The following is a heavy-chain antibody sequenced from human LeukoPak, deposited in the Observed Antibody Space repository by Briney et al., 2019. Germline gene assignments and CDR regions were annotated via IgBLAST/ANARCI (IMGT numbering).Heavy chain of an antibody. CDR3: AKAREDYYGMDV. Sequence: PGGSLRLSRAASGFTFDDYAMHWVRQAPGKGLEWVSGISWNSGSTGYADSMKGRFTISRDNAKNSLYLQMNSLRGEDTALYYCAKAREDYYGMDVWGQGTTVTVSS. CDR2: ISWNSGST. CDR1: GFTFDDYA. D-gene: IGHD1-26*01. J-gene: IGHJ6*02. V-gene: IGHV3-9*01.